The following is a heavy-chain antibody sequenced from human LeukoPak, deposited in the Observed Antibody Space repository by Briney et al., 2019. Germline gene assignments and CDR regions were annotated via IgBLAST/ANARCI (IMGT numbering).Heavy chain of an antibody. CDR1: EYTFTGYY. J-gene: IGHJ2*01. CDR2: FNPNSGGT. CDR3: ARERTYYYFAL. D-gene: IGHD3-10*01. Sequence: GASVKVSCKASEYTFTGYYLHWVRQAPGQGLEWMGRFNPNSGGTEYEQKFQGRVTMTRDTSISTAYMELSSLRSDDTAVYYCARERTYYYFALWGRGTLVTVSS. V-gene: IGHV1-2*06.